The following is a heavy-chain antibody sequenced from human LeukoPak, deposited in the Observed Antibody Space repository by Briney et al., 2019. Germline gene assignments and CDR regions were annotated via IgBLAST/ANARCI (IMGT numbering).Heavy chain of an antibody. CDR3: ARGGTAAGTYYYYGMDV. CDR1: GYTFTSYY. J-gene: IGHJ6*02. V-gene: IGHV1-46*01. D-gene: IGHD6-13*01. CDR2: INPSGGST. Sequence: ASVKVSCKASGYTFTSYYMHWVRQAPGQGLEWMGIINPSGGSTSYAQKFQGRVTMTRDTSTSTVYMELSSLRSEETAVYYCARGGTAAGTYYYYGMDVWGQGTTVTVSS.